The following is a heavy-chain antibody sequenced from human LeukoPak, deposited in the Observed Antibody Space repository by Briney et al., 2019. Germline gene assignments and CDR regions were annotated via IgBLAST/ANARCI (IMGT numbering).Heavy chain of an antibody. V-gene: IGHV1-18*01. J-gene: IGHJ4*02. Sequence: ASVKVSCKASGYTFTSYGISWVRQAPGQGLEWMGWISAYNGNTNYAQKLQGRVTMTTDTSTSTVYMELSSLRSEDTAVYYCARNSAGYSYGYEDYWGQGTLVTVSS. CDR1: GYTFTSYG. D-gene: IGHD5-18*01. CDR3: ARNSAGYSYGYEDY. CDR2: ISAYNGNT.